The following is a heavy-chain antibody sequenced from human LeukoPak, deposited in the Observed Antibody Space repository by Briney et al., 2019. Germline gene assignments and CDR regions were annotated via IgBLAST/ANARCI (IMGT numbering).Heavy chain of an antibody. CDR3: ARGGGGGYYYFDY. J-gene: IGHJ4*02. V-gene: IGHV3-53*04. D-gene: IGHD1-26*01. Sequence: SGGSPRLSCAASGFTVSTNYMSWVRQAPGKGLEWVSVIFSGGSTYYADSVKGRFTNSRHSSLNTLYLQMTSLRSDDTAVYYCARGGGGGYYYFDYWGRGTLVTVSS. CDR2: IFSGGST. CDR1: GFTVSTNY.